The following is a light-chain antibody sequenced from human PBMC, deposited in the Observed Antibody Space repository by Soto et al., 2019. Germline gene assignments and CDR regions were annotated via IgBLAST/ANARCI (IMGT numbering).Light chain of an antibody. J-gene: IGKJ2*01. V-gene: IGKV3-15*01. Sequence: DIVMTQSPATLSVSPGERATLSCMASQSVSINLAWYHQKPGQAPRLLIYGASTRATGIPARFSGSGSGTEFTLTXXSLQSEDFAVYXCXQYNDWSPVTFGPGTKLEIK. CDR1: QSVSIN. CDR3: XQYNDWSPVT. CDR2: GAS.